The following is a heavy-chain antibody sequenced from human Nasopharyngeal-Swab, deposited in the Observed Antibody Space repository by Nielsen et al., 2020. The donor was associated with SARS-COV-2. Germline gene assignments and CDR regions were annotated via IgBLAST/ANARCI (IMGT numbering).Heavy chain of an antibody. CDR3: AKDRYCSGGACYFSGFDY. V-gene: IGHV3-30-3*02. CDR2: ISYDGSNK. Sequence: VRQAPGKGLEWVAVISYDGSNKYYADSVKGRFTISRDNSKNKLYLQMHSLRVEDTAVYYCAKDRYCSGGACYFSGFDYWGLGTLVTVSS. D-gene: IGHD2-15*01. J-gene: IGHJ4*02.